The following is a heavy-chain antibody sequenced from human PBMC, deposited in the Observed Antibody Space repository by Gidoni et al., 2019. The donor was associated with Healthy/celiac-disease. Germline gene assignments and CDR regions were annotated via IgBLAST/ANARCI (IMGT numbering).Heavy chain of an antibody. V-gene: IGHV4-59*08. D-gene: IGHD2-15*01. Sequence: QVQLQESGTGLVRPSETLSLTCTVSGCSINSYYVSWIRQPPGKGLEWIGYIYYSGSPNYNPSLKSRVTISVDTSKNQFSLKLSSVTAADTAVYYCARHEGYCSGGTCYRSFDAFDIWGQGTLFTVSS. CDR3: ARHEGYCSGGTCYRSFDAFDI. J-gene: IGHJ3*02. CDR2: IYYSGSP. CDR1: GCSINSYY.